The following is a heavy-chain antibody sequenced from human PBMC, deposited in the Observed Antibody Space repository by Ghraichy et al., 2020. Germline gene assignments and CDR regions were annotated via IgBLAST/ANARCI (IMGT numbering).Heavy chain of an antibody. V-gene: IGHV3-33*01. Sequence: GGSLRLSCAASGFTFSSYGMHWVRQAPGKGLEWVAVIWYDGSNKYYADSVKGRFTISRDNSKNTLYLQMNSLRAEDTAVYYCARDGSQWLSIHTTFDYWGQGTLVTVSS. CDR2: IWYDGSNK. CDR1: GFTFSSYG. D-gene: IGHD6-19*01. J-gene: IGHJ4*02. CDR3: ARDGSQWLSIHTTFDY.